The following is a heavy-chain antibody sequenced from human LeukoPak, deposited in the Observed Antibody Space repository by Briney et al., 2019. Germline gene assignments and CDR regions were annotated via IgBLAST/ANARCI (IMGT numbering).Heavy chain of an antibody. CDR2: INHSGST. J-gene: IGHJ4*02. Sequence: SETLSLTCAVYGESFSGYYWSWIRQPPGKGLGWVGEINHSGSTNYNPSLKSRVTISVDTSKNQFSLKLSSVTAADTAVYYCARGVARTYYSDTSGYAAADYWGQGTLVTVSS. CDR1: GESFSGYY. D-gene: IGHD3-22*01. CDR3: ARGVARTYYSDTSGYAAADY. V-gene: IGHV4-34*01.